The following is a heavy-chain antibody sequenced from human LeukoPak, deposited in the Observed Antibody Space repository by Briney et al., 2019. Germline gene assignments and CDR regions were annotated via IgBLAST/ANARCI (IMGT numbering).Heavy chain of an antibody. CDR1: GYSIGTGYC. CDR3: ARVLDYYVSGIYGFDY. V-gene: IGHV4-38-2*02. D-gene: IGHD3-10*01. Sequence: SETLSVTCTVSGYSIGTGYCWGWIRQPPGKRLEWIASISHDGRTFYNPSLKSRVTISVLTFDNQFSLKLGSVTAADTAMYYCARVLDYYVSGIYGFDYLGHGTLVTVSS. CDR2: ISHDGRT. J-gene: IGHJ4*01.